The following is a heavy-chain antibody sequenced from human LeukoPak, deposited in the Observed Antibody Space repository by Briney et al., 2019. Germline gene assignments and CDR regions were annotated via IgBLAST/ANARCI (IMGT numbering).Heavy chain of an antibody. V-gene: IGHV3-7*01. CDR1: GFTFSNYW. D-gene: IGHD1-26*01. CDR2: MNIDGSEK. CDR3: ARDPVEWELLLDY. Sequence: GGSLRLSCAASGFTFSNYWMGWVRQAPGKRLEWVANMNIDGSEKYYADSAKGRFSISRDNARNSVYLQMASLRVEDTAVYYCARDPVEWELLLDYWGQGTLVTVSS. J-gene: IGHJ4*02.